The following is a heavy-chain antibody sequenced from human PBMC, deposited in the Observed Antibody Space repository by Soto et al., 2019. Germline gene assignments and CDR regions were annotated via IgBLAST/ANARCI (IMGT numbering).Heavy chain of an antibody. J-gene: IGHJ6*02. D-gene: IGHD2-15*01. CDR1: FGGYD. Sequence: FGGYDWSWVRQDTGKRLEWVSAHRGSGGSTYYADSVKGRFTISRDNSKNTLYLQMNSPRAEDTAVYYCAKDGMDYSLWTGYHYGMDVWGQGTTLTDSS. CDR2: HRGSGGST. V-gene: IGHV3-23*01. CDR3: AKDGMDYSLWTGYHYGMDV.